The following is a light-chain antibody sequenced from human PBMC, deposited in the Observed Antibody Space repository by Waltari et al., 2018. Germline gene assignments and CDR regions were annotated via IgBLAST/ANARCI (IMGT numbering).Light chain of an antibody. V-gene: IGLV1-44*01. CDR2: SND. CDR1: RSNIGSHT. CDR3: ATWDYSLSGQV. Sequence: QSVLTQPPSASGTPGQRVTISCSGARSNIGSHTVTWYQQVPGLAPKLLIYSNDQRPSRVPDRCSGSKSDTSASLVISGLQAEDEADCYCATWDYSLSGQVFGGRTKLRVL. J-gene: IGLJ3*02.